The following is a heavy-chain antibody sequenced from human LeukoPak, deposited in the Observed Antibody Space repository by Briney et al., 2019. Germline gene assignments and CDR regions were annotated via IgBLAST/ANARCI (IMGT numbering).Heavy chain of an antibody. J-gene: IGHJ5*02. D-gene: IGHD3-22*01. Sequence: PSETLSLTCTVSGGSISNNNYYWGWIRQPPGKGLEWIGSIYYSGSTYYNPSLKSRVTISVDTSKNQFSLKLSSVTAADTAVYYCARDGGPYYYDSSGYSVVHWFDPWGQGTLVTVSS. CDR2: IYYSGST. CDR1: GGSISNNNYY. V-gene: IGHV4-39*07. CDR3: ARDGGPYYYDSSGYSVVHWFDP.